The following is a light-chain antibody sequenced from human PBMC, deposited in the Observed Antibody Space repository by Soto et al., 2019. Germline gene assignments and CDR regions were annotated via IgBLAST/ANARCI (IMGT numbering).Light chain of an antibody. J-gene: IGLJ2*01. Sequence: NFMLTQPHSVSESPGKTVTISCTRSSGSIASNYVQWYQQRPGSAPTTVIYEDNQRPSGVPARFSGSIDSSSNAPSLTISGLESEYEAFYYCQSYDNNNSLVLREGAQLTVL. CDR1: SGSIASNY. V-gene: IGLV6-57*04. CDR2: EDN. CDR3: QSYDNNNSLV.